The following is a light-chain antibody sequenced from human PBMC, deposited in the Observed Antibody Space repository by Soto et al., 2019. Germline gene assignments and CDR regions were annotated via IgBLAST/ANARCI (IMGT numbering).Light chain of an antibody. CDR1: QDINVY. Sequence: DIQMTQSPSSVSASIGDTVTITCWASQDINVYLNWYQQKPGEVPKLLIYSASTLHSGVPSRFTGSGSETDFTLTIRSLQPEDFATYYCQHGYVAPYSFGQGTKV. J-gene: IGKJ2*03. V-gene: IGKV1-39*01. CDR2: SAS. CDR3: QHGYVAPYS.